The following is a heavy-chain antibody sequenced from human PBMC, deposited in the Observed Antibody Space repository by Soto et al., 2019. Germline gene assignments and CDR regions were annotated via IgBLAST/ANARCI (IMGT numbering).Heavy chain of an antibody. CDR2: IYYSGST. D-gene: IGHD3-22*01. Sequence: SETLSLTCTVSGGSISSYYWSWIRQPPGKGLEWIGYIYYSGSTNYNPSIKSRVTISVDTSKNQFSLKLSSVTAADTAVYYCARVFYDSSGYLDYWGQGTLVTVSS. CDR1: GGSISSYY. CDR3: ARVFYDSSGYLDY. V-gene: IGHV4-59*01. J-gene: IGHJ4*02.